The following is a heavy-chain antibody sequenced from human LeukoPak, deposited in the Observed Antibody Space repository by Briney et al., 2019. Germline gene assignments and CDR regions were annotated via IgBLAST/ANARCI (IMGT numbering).Heavy chain of an antibody. V-gene: IGHV1-46*01. Sequence: ASVKVSCKASGYTFTSYYMHWVRQAPGQGLEWMGIINPSGGSTSYARKFQGRVTMTRDTSTSTVYMELSSLRSEDTAVYYCARLRFLEWLFVSDGMDVWGQGTTVTVSS. J-gene: IGHJ6*02. CDR2: INPSGGST. CDR1: GYTFTSYY. D-gene: IGHD3-3*01. CDR3: ARLRFLEWLFVSDGMDV.